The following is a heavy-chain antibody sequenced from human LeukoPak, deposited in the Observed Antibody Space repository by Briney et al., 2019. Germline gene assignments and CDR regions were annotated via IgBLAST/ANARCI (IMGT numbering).Heavy chain of an antibody. CDR2: IYYSGST. CDR3: AREGEVGMDV. CDR1: GGSISSYY. J-gene: IGHJ6*02. Sequence: SETPSLTCTVSGGSISSYYWSWIRQPPGKGLEWIGYIYYSGSTNYNPSLKSRVTISVDTSKNQFPLKLSSVTAADTAVYYCAREGEVGMDVWGQGTTVTVSS. V-gene: IGHV4-59*01.